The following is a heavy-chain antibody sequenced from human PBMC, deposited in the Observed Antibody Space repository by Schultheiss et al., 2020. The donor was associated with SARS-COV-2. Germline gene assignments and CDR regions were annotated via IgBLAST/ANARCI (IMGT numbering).Heavy chain of an antibody. CDR1: GGSFSGYY. Sequence: SETLSLTCAVYGGSFSGYYWSWIRQPPGKGLEWIGEINHSGSTNYNPSLKSRVTISVDKSKNQFSLKLSSVTAADTAVYYCARDLHLSRGSFDYWGQGTLVTVSS. CDR2: INHSGST. J-gene: IGHJ4*02. D-gene: IGHD3-10*01. V-gene: IGHV4-34*01. CDR3: ARDLHLSRGSFDY.